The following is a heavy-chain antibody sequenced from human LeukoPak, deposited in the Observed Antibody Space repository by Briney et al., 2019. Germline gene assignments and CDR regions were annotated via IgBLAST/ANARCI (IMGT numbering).Heavy chain of an antibody. D-gene: IGHD3-10*01. Sequence: GRSRRLAWPADALTFTTYWMGWDRQAPGKGREWVASTKQEGSEKYYGHSVKGRFSIARANAENSLYLQMNSLRADDTAFYYCARPLFYYYGSETYFCFHPWGQGPLVTVSS. CDR2: TKQEGSEK. CDR3: ARPLFYYYGSETYFCFHP. CDR1: ALTFTTYW. V-gene: IGHV3-7*01. J-gene: IGHJ5*02.